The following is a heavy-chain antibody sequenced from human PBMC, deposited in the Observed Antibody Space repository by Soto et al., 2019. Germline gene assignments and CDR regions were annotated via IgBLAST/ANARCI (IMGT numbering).Heavy chain of an antibody. J-gene: IGHJ5*02. V-gene: IGHV4-4*02. CDR3: GRSFGGYYYDSSGYYPNWFDP. CDR1: GGSISSSNW. D-gene: IGHD3-22*01. CDR2: IYHSGST. Sequence: QVQLQESGPGLVKPSGTLSLTCAVSGGSISSSNWWSWVRQPPGKGLEWIGEIYHSGSTNYNPSLKSRVTISVDKSKNQFSLKLSSVTAADTAVYYCGRSFGGYYYDSSGYYPNWFDPWGQGTLVTVSS.